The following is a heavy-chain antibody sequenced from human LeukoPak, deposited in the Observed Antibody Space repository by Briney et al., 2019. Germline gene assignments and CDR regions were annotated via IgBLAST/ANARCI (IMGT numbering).Heavy chain of an antibody. CDR1: GVSITSGSYY. D-gene: IGHD3-10*02. Sequence: PSETLSLTCSVSGVSITSGSYYWGWIRQSAGKGLEWIGRVHSSGDIYHNAAFRSRAAVSGDASKNQFSLQLNSVTAADTAVYYCARGASPKDAVFSDYWGQGALITVSS. V-gene: IGHV4-61*02. CDR2: VHSSGDI. J-gene: IGHJ4*02. CDR3: ARGASPKDAVFSDY.